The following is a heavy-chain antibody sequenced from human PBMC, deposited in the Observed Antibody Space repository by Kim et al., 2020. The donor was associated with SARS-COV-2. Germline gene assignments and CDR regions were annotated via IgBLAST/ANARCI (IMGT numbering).Heavy chain of an antibody. CDR2: IYYSGST. Sequence: SETLSLTCTASGGSISSYYWSWIRQPPGKGLEWIGYIYYSGSTNYNPSLKSRVTISVDTSKNQISLKLSSVTAGDTAVYYCAGGLGDTYYDFWSGYCHYYFDCWGQGTLVTVSS. J-gene: IGHJ4*02. CDR3: AGGLGDTYYDFWSGYCHYYFDC. CDR1: GGSISSYY. D-gene: IGHD3-3*01. V-gene: IGHV4-59*01.